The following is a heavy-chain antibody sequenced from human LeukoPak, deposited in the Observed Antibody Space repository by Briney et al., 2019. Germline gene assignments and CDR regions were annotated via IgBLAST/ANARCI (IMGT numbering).Heavy chain of an antibody. D-gene: IGHD2-8*02. Sequence: PSETLSLTCTVSGYSITSDHFWGWIRQPPGKGLEWIGSVYHTGSTFYSPSLKSRVTISLDTSKNQFSLNLSSVTAADTAIYYCARGVAATNWCYYMGVWGKGTTVTVSS. V-gene: IGHV4-38-2*02. J-gene: IGHJ6*03. CDR2: VYHTGST. CDR3: ARGVAATNWCYYMGV. CDR1: GYSITSDHF.